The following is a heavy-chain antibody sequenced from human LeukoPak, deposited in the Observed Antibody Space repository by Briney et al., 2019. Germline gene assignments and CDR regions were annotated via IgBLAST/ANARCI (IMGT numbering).Heavy chain of an antibody. Sequence: PGGSLRLSCAASGFTFSSYSMNWVRQAPGKGMEWVSYISSSSSTIYYADSVKGRFTISRDNAKNSLYLQTNSLRDEDTAVYYCARDLRRDYVWGSYRSISDYWGQGTLVTVSS. CDR1: GFTFSSYS. V-gene: IGHV3-48*02. D-gene: IGHD3-16*02. CDR3: ARDLRRDYVWGSYRSISDY. J-gene: IGHJ4*02. CDR2: ISSSSSTI.